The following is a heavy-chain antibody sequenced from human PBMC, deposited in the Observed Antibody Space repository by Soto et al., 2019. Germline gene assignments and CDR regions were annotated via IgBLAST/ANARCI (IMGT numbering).Heavy chain of an antibody. D-gene: IGHD6-13*01. V-gene: IGHV3-23*01. CDR1: GFTFSSYA. CDR2: ISGSGGST. Sequence: GGSLRLSCAASGFTFSSYAMSWVRQAPGKGLEWVSAISGSGGSTYYADSVKGRFTISRDNSKNTLYLQMNSLRAEDTAVYYCAKNPAYSSSWYYFDYWGQGTLVTVSS. CDR3: AKNPAYSSSWYYFDY. J-gene: IGHJ4*02.